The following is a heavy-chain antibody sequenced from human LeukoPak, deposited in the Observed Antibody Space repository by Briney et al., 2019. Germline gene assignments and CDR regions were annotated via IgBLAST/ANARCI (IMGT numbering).Heavy chain of an antibody. D-gene: IGHD1-26*01. J-gene: IGHJ4*02. Sequence: ASVKVSCKASGYTFTGYYMHWVRQAPGQGLEWMGWINPNSGGTNCAQKFQGRVTMTRDTSISTAYMELSRLRSDDTAVYYCARDRRVVVGATSAFDYWGQGTLVTVSS. CDR1: GYTFTGYY. CDR2: INPNSGGT. CDR3: ARDRRVVVGATSAFDY. V-gene: IGHV1-2*02.